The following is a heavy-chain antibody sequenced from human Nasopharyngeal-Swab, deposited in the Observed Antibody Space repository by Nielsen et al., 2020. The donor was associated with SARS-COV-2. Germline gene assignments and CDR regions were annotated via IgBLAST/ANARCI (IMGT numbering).Heavy chain of an antibody. CDR2: IHHSGST. J-gene: IGHJ2*01. CDR3: ARGYHDKSVYYYDWYFDL. Sequence: RQAPGKGLEWIGNIHHSGSTNYNPSLKSRVTISEDTSKNQFSLKLTSVTAADTAIYYCARGYHDKSVYYYDWYFDLWGRGTLVTVSS. V-gene: IGHV4-59*01. D-gene: IGHD3-22*01.